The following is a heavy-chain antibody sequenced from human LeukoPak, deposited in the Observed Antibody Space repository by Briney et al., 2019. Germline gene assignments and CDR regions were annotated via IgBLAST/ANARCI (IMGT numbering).Heavy chain of an antibody. CDR3: ARVSRPMLSGYYTGWNYYYGMDV. Sequence: PRASVKVSCKASGGTFSSYAISWVRQAPGQGLEWMGGIIPIFGTANYAQKFQGRVTITADESTSTAYMELSSLRSEDTAVYYCARVSRPMLSGYYTGWNYYYGMDVWGQGTTVTVSS. CDR1: GGTFSSYA. V-gene: IGHV1-69*13. D-gene: IGHD3-3*01. CDR2: IIPIFGTA. J-gene: IGHJ6*02.